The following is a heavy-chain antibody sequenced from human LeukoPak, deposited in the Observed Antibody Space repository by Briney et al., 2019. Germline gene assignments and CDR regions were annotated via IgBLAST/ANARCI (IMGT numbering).Heavy chain of an antibody. CDR3: ARDHILFIAAAPDY. CDR1: GYTFTGYY. CDR2: INPNSGGT. J-gene: IGHJ4*02. D-gene: IGHD6-13*01. V-gene: IGHV1-2*02. Sequence: GASVKVSCKASGYTFTGYYMHWVRQAPGQGLEWMGWINPNSGGTNYAQKFQGRVTMTRDTSISTAYMELSRLRSDDTAVYYCARDHILFIAAAPDYWGQGTLVTVSS.